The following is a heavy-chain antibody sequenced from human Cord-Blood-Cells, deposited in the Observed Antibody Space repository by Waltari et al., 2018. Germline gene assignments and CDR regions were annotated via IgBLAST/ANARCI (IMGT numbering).Heavy chain of an antibody. J-gene: IGHJ5*02. D-gene: IGHD3-10*01. Sequence: QVQLVQSGAEVKKPGASVKVSCKVSGYTTTELSMHWVRQAHGTGLEWMGGFDPEDGETIYAQKFQGRVTMTEDTSTDTAYMELSSLRSEDTAVYYCATDSRITMVRGVNNWFDPWGQGTLVTVSS. CDR3: ATDSRITMVRGVNNWFDP. CDR2: FDPEDGET. V-gene: IGHV1-24*01. CDR1: GYTTTELS.